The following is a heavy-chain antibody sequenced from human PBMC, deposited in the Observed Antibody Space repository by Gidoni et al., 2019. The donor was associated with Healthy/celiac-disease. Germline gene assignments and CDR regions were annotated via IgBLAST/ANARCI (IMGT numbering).Heavy chain of an antibody. CDR1: GFTFSSDS. Sequence: EVQLVESGGGLVQPGGSLRLSCAASGFTFSSDSMNWVRQAPGKGLEWVSYISSSSSTIYYADSVKGRFTISRDNAKNSLYLQMNSLRAEDTAVYYCARVSVVRFLEWSSPFDYWGQGTLVTVSS. D-gene: IGHD3-3*01. CDR3: ARVSVVRFLEWSSPFDY. V-gene: IGHV3-48*01. J-gene: IGHJ4*02. CDR2: ISSSSSTI.